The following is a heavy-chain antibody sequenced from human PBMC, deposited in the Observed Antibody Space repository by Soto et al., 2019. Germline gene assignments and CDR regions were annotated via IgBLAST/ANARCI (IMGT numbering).Heavy chain of an antibody. J-gene: IGHJ6*02. D-gene: IGHD3-10*01. CDR2: IIPILGIA. CDR3: ASDRDYYYYYGMDV. Sequence: QVQLVQSGAEVKKPGSSVKVSCKASGGTFSSYTISWVRQAPGQGLEWMGRIIPILGIANYAQKFQGRVTXXAXKXXSTAYMELSSLRSEDTAVYYCASDRDYYYYYGMDVWGQGTTVTVSS. V-gene: IGHV1-69*02. CDR1: GGTFSSYT.